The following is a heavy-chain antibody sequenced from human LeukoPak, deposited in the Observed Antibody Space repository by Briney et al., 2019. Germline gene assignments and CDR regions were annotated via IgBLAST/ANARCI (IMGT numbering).Heavy chain of an antibody. CDR3: AREGIAAARTFDY. D-gene: IGHD6-13*01. CDR1: GASISSGNYY. Sequence: SETLSLTCTVSGASISSGNYYWGWIRQPPGKGLEWLGSIYYSGDTYYNPSLKSRVTISVDTSKNQFSLKLSSVTAADTAVYYCAREGIAAARTFDYWGQGTLVTVSS. CDR2: IYYSGDT. J-gene: IGHJ4*02. V-gene: IGHV4-39*02.